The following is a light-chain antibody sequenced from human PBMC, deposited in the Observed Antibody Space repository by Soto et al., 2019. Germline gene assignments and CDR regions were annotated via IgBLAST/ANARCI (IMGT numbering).Light chain of an antibody. CDR2: EVT. J-gene: IGLJ1*01. CDR1: SSDVGGYDY. V-gene: IGLV2-14*03. Sequence: QSARTQPASVSGSPGQSITISCTGTSSDVGGYDYVSWYQQHPGTAPRLIIYEVTNRPSGVSNRFSGSKSGNMASLTISGLQAEDEADYYCTSYTSSSTQVFGTGTKVTVL. CDR3: TSYTSSSTQV.